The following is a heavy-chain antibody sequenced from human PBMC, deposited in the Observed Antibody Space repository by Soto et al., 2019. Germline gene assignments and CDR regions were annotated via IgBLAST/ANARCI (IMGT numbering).Heavy chain of an antibody. D-gene: IGHD6-13*01. CDR3: ARETSIAEAAHFDY. CDR2: IWYDGSNK. V-gene: IGHV3-33*01. CDR1: GFTFSSYG. J-gene: IGHJ4*02. Sequence: PGGSLRLSCAASGFTFSSYGMHWVRQAPGKGLEWVAVIWYDGSNKYYADSVKGRFTISRDNSKNTLYLQMNSLRAEDTAVYYCARETSIAEAAHFDYWGQGTLVTVSS.